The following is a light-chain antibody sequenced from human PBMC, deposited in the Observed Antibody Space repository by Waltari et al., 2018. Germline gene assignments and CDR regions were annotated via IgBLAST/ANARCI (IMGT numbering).Light chain of an antibody. CDR1: YSNIGSNI. J-gene: IGLJ2*01. Sequence: QSVLTQPPSASGTPGQRVTISCSGSYSNIGSNIVTWYQQLPGTAPKPLIYSNDYLPSGVPDRFSGSKSGTSASLAISGLQSEDEADYYCATWDDRLTGVVFGGGTRVTVL. CDR3: ATWDDRLTGVV. CDR2: SND. V-gene: IGLV1-44*01.